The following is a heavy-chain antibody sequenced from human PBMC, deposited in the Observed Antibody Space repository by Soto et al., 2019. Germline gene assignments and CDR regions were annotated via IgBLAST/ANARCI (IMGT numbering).Heavy chain of an antibody. J-gene: IGHJ4*02. CDR2: INHSGST. CDR3: ASLYCSGGSCYLDY. Sequence: PSETLSLTCAVYGGSFSGYYWSWIRQPPGKGLEWIGEINHSGSTNYNPSLKSRVTISVDTSKNQFSLKLSSVTAADTAVYYCASLYCSGGSCYLDYWGQGTLVTVSS. CDR1: GGSFSGYY. V-gene: IGHV4-34*01. D-gene: IGHD2-15*01.